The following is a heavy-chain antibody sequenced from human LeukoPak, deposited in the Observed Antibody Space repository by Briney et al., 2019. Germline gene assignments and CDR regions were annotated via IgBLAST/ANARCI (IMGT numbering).Heavy chain of an antibody. CDR2: INHSGST. D-gene: IGHD4-17*01. V-gene: IGHV4-34*01. J-gene: IGHJ4*02. Sequence: SETLSLTCAVYGGSFSGYYWSWIRQPPGKGLEWIWEINHSGSTNYNPSLKSRVTISVDTSKNQFSLKLSSVTAADTAVYYCARGQGTVTTHWGQGTLVTVSS. CDR1: GGSFSGYY. CDR3: ARGQGTVTTH.